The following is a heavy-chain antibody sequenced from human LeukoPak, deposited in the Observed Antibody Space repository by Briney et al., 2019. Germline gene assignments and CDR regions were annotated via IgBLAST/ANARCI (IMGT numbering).Heavy chain of an antibody. V-gene: IGHV3-23*01. CDR2: ISGSGVSI. CDR1: GFTFSSYA. CDR3: AKDRLGYCSTTSCYSDFDY. D-gene: IGHD2-2*02. J-gene: IGHJ4*02. Sequence: GGSLRLSCAASGFTFSSYAMSWVRQAPGKGLEWVSAISGSGVSIYYADSVKGRFTISRDNSKNTLYLQMDSLRAEDTAVYYCAKDRLGYCSTTSCYSDFDYWGQGTLVTVSS.